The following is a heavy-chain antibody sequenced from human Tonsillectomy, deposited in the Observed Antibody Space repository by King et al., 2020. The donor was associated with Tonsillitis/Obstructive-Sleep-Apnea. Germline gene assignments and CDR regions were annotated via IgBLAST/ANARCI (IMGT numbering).Heavy chain of an antibody. V-gene: IGHV3-43*02. CDR3: AKAGDYDILTGYNWFEP. CDR2: ISGDSCSA. Sequence: VQLVESGGGLVQPGGSLRLSCAASGFTFHNYVMHWVRQAPGKGLEWVSLISGDSCSAYYADSVKGRFTISRDNSKNSLYLQMNSLRTEDTALYYCAKAGDYDILTGYNWFEPWGQGTLVTVSS. CDR1: GFTFHNYV. J-gene: IGHJ5*02. D-gene: IGHD3-9*01.